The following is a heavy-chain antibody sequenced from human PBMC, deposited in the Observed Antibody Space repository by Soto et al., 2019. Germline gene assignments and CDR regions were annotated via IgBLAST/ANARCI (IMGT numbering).Heavy chain of an antibody. CDR2: ISSSSSTI. V-gene: IGHV3-48*02. D-gene: IGHD2-8*02. CDR3: ARVVLGYPGPVYYGMDV. J-gene: IGHJ6*02. CDR1: GFTFSSYS. Sequence: EVQLVESGGGLVQPGGSLRLSCAASGFTFSSYSMNWVRQAPGKGLEWVSYISSSSSTIYYADSVKGRFTISRDNAKNSLDLPMNSLGDEDTAVYYWARVVLGYPGPVYYGMDVWGQGTTVTVSS.